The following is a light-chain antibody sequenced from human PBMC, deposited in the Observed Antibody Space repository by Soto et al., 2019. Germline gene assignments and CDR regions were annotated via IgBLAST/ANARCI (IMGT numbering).Light chain of an antibody. Sequence: QSVLTQPPSASGTPGQGVTISCSGSTSNIGSNYVYWYQQLPGTAPKLLIYRNNQRPSGVPDRFSGSKSGTSASLAISGLRSDDEADYFCATWDYSLYGFYVFGTGTMLTVL. CDR1: TSNIGSNY. V-gene: IGLV1-47*01. CDR3: ATWDYSLYGFYV. J-gene: IGLJ1*01. CDR2: RNN.